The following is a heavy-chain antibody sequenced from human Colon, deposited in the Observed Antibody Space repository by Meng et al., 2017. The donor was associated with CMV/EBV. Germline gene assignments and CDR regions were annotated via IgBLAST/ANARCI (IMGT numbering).Heavy chain of an antibody. Sequence: QVQLVQSGAEVKRPGSSVKVPCKASGGSFTSNGVNWVRQAPGQGLEWMGXIIPIFGAPNYAQKFQGRLSITADESTTTAYLELSGLTSDDTAVYYCTRDRRYWGQGTLVTVSS. CDR1: GGSFTSNG. J-gene: IGHJ4*02. V-gene: IGHV1-69*12. CDR2: IIPIFGAP. CDR3: TRDRRY.